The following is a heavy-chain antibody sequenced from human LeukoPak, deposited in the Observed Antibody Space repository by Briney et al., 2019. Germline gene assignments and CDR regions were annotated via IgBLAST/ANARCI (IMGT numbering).Heavy chain of an antibody. CDR1: GGSFSGYY. J-gene: IGHJ6*03. CDR3: ARFRKTYYYYYYMDV. Sequence: PSETLSLTCAVYGGSFSGYYWSWIRQPPGKGVEWIGEINHSGNTNYNPSLKSRVTISVDTSKNQFSLKLSSVTAADTAVYYCARFRKTYYYYYYMDVWGKGTTVTVSS. CDR2: INHSGNT. V-gene: IGHV4-34*01.